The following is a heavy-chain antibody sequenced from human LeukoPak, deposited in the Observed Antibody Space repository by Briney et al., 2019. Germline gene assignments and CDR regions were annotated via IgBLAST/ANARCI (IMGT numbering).Heavy chain of an antibody. D-gene: IGHD1-14*01. Sequence: SVKVSCKASGGTXSSYAISWVRQAPGQGLEWMGRIIPILDIANYPQKFQGRVTITADKSTSTAYMELSSLRSEDTAVYYCAFAPNPRYYFDYWGQGILVTVSS. J-gene: IGHJ4*02. CDR2: IIPILDIA. V-gene: IGHV1-69*04. CDR3: AFAPNPRYYFDY. CDR1: GGTXSSYA.